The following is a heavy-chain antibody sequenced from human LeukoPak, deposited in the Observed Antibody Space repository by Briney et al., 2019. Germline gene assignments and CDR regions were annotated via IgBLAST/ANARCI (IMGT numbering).Heavy chain of an antibody. CDR3: ARVGMVRGVILWDEQDY. D-gene: IGHD3-10*01. Sequence: GASVKVSCKASGGTFSSYAISWVRQAPGQGLEWMGGIIPIFGTANYAQKFQGRVTITADESTSTAYMELSSLRSEDTAVYYCARVGMVRGVILWDEQDYWGQGTLVTVSS. CDR2: IIPIFGTA. J-gene: IGHJ4*02. V-gene: IGHV1-69*13. CDR1: GGTFSSYA.